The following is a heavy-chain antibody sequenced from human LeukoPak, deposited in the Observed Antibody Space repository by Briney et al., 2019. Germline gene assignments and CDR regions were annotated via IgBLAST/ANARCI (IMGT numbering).Heavy chain of an antibody. Sequence: SGPTLVKPPQTLTLTCTFSGFSLSTSGVGVGWIRQPPGKALEWLALIYWNDDKRYSPSLKSRLTITKDTPKNQVVLTMTNMDPVDTATYYCARPIYDSSGYYGFNEYFQHWGQGTLVTVSS. CDR2: IYWNDDK. CDR1: GFSLSTSGVG. J-gene: IGHJ1*01. CDR3: ARPIYDSSGYYGFNEYFQH. D-gene: IGHD3-22*01. V-gene: IGHV2-5*01.